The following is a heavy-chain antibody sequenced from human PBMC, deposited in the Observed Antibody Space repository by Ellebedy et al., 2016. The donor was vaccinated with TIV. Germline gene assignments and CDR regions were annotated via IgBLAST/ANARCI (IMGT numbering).Heavy chain of an antibody. Sequence: GESLKISCVASGFTFNSYWMSWVRQAPGKGLEWVANIKQDGSEKNYVDSVKGRFTISRDNAKNSLYLQMNSLRVEDTAVYYCARDGVTTRFSLFDYWGQGTLVTVSS. CDR3: ARDGVTTRFSLFDY. D-gene: IGHD4-11*01. V-gene: IGHV3-7*01. CDR2: IKQDGSEK. J-gene: IGHJ4*02. CDR1: GFTFNSYW.